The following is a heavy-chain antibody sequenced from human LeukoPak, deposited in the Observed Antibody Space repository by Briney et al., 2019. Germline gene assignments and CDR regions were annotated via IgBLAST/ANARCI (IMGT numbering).Heavy chain of an antibody. CDR1: GFTFNSYE. J-gene: IGHJ4*02. D-gene: IGHD1-26*01. V-gene: IGHV3-48*03. CDR2: INSGGSAI. CDR3: ARGGSYVHY. Sequence: GGSLRLSCAASGFTFNSYEMNWVRQAPGKGLEWVSYINSGGSAIYYADSVKGRFTISRDNAKNSLYLQMNSLRAEDTAVYYCARGGSYVHYWGQGTLVIVSS.